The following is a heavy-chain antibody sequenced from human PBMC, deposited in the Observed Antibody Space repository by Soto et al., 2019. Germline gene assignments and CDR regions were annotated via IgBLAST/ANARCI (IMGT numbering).Heavy chain of an antibody. CDR1: GFTFSSYS. V-gene: IGHV3-21*01. Sequence: GGSLRLSCAASGFTFSSYSMNWVRQAPGKGLEWVSSISSSSSYIYYADSVKGRFTISRDNAKNSLYLQMNSLRAEDTAVYYCAREGDVGYYDSSGYYYLYYYYGMDVWGQGTRVTVSS. CDR2: ISSSSSYI. J-gene: IGHJ6*02. D-gene: IGHD3-22*01. CDR3: AREGDVGYYDSSGYYYLYYYYGMDV.